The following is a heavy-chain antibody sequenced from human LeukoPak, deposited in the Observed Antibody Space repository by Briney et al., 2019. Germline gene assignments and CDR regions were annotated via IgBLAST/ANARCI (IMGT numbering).Heavy chain of an antibody. CDR1: GFTFSNAW. V-gene: IGHV3-15*01. J-gene: IGHJ5*02. D-gene: IGHD2-21*02. CDR2: IKSKTDGGTT. CDR3: TSDGGDNNWFDP. Sequence: GGSLRLSCAASGFTFSNAWMSWVRQAPGKGLEWVGRIKSKTDGGTTDCAAPVKGRFTISRDDSKNTLYLQMNSLKTEDTAVYYCTSDGGDNNWFDPWGQGTLVTVSS.